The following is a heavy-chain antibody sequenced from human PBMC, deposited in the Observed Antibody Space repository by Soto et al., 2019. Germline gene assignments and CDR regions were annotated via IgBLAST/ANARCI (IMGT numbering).Heavy chain of an antibody. D-gene: IGHD1-7*01. V-gene: IGHV3-9*01. CDR3: AKNKGGTGNGKDV. Sequence: EVQLVESGGGLVQPGRSLRLSCVASGFTFDDYAMFWVRQAPGKGLEWVSGFSGKSASIGYADSVKGRFTISRDNAKNSLYLQINRLRAGDTAFEYFAKNKGGTGNGKDVWGQGTTVTVSS. J-gene: IGHJ6*02. CDR2: FSGKSASI. CDR1: GFTFDDYA.